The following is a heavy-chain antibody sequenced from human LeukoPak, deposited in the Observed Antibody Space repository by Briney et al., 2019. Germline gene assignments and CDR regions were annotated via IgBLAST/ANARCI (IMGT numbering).Heavy chain of an antibody. D-gene: IGHD2-2*02. CDR1: GFTFSSYS. CDR2: ISSSSSTI. Sequence: GGSLRLSCAASGFTFSSYSMNWVRQAPGKGLEWVSYISSSSSTIYYADSVKRRFTMFRDNAKNSLYLQMNSLRAEDTAAYYCARDVGYCSSTSCYNDAFDIWGQGTMVTVSS. V-gene: IGHV3-48*01. J-gene: IGHJ3*02. CDR3: ARDVGYCSSTSCYNDAFDI.